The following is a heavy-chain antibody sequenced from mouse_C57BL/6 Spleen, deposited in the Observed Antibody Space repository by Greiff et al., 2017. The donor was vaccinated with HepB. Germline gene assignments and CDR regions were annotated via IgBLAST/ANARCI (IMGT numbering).Heavy chain of an antibody. J-gene: IGHJ3*01. D-gene: IGHD1-1*01. CDR2: IYPRSGNT. V-gene: IGHV1-81*01. CDR1: GYTFTSYG. CDR3: ARSEIGVTTVVEAY. Sequence: QVHVKQSGAELARPGASVKLSCKASGYTFTSYGISWVKQRTGQGLEWIGEIYPRSGNTYYNEKFKGKATLTADKSSSTAYMELRSLTSEDSAVYFCARSEIGVTTVVEAYWGQGTLVTVSA.